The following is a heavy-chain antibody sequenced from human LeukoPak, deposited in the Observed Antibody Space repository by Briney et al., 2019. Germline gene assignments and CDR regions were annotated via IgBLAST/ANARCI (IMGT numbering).Heavy chain of an antibody. Sequence: PGGSLRLSCAASGFTFSSYAMHGVRQAPGKGREWVAVISYDGSNKYYADSVKGGFTISRDNSKNTLYLQMNSLRAEDTAVYYCARAGCSGGSCYFGNWFDPWGQGTLVTVSS. J-gene: IGHJ5*02. D-gene: IGHD2-15*01. CDR1: GFTFSSYA. V-gene: IGHV3-30*04. CDR3: ARAGCSGGSCYFGNWFDP. CDR2: ISYDGSNK.